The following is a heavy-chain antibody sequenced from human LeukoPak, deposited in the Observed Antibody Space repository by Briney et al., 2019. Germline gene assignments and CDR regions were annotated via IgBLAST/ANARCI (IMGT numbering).Heavy chain of an antibody. CDR2: IYYSGST. V-gene: IGHV4-59*12. D-gene: IGHD3-10*01. Sequence: SETLSLTCTVSGGSISSYYWSWIRQPPGKGLEWIGYIYYSGSTNYNPSLKSRVTISVDTSKNQFSLKLSSVTAADTAVYYCARAMVGRAYGSGSYLSDAFDIWGQGTMVTVSS. CDR3: ARAMVGRAYGSGSYLSDAFDI. J-gene: IGHJ3*02. CDR1: GGSISSYY.